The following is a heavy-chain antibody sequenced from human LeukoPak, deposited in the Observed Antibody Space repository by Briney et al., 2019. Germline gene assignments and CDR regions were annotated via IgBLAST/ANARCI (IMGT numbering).Heavy chain of an antibody. V-gene: IGHV3-53*01. CDR2: IYSGGST. J-gene: IGHJ4*02. CDR1: GFTVSSNY. D-gene: IGHD2-15*01. CDR3: ARGVVVAARFDY. Sequence: GGSLRLSCAASGFTVSSNYMSWVRQAPGKGLGWVSVIYSGGSTYYADSVKGRFTISRDNSKNTLYLQMNSLRAEDTAVYYCARGVVVAARFDYWGQGTLVTVSS.